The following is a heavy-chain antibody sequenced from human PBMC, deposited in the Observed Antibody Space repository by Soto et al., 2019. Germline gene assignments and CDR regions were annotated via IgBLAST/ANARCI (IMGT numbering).Heavy chain of an antibody. V-gene: IGHV4-39*01. J-gene: IGHJ3*02. CDR1: GGSISSSSYY. Sequence: QLQLQESGSGLGKPSESLSLTCTVSGGSISSSSYYWGWIRQPPGKGLEWIGSIYYSGSTYYNPSLKSRVTISGDTSKNQFSLKLSSVTAADTAVYYCARIHGDYANDAFDIWGQGTMVTVSS. D-gene: IGHD4-17*01. CDR3: ARIHGDYANDAFDI. CDR2: IYYSGST.